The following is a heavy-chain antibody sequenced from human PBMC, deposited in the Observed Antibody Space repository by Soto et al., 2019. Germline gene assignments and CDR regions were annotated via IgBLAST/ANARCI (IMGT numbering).Heavy chain of an antibody. CDR1: VFTFIRYG. J-gene: IGHJ5*02. V-gene: IGHV3-33*01. Sequence: GWSLRLSCVSSVFTFIRYGMHWVRQAPGKGLEWVAVIWNDGSKQVYDDSVKGRFTISRDNSKNTLYLEMDSLRDEDTSVYYCARDDDYEANAIDLWGQGTLVTVSS. D-gene: IGHD4-17*01. CDR2: IWNDGSKQ. CDR3: ARDDDYEANAIDL.